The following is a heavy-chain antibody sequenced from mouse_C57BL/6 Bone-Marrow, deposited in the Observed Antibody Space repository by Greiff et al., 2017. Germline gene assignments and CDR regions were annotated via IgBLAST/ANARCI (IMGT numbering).Heavy chain of an antibody. D-gene: IGHD1-1*01. CDR2: IYPGSGST. Sequence: QVQLQQPGAELVKPGASVKMSCKASGYTFTSYWITWVKQRPGQGLEWIGDIYPGSGSTNYNEKFKSKATLTVDTSSRTAYMQRSSLTSEDSAVYYCARRYDVSSYDYFDYWGQGTTLTVSS. CDR3: ARRYDVSSYDYFDY. CDR1: GYTFTSYW. V-gene: IGHV1-55*01. J-gene: IGHJ2*01.